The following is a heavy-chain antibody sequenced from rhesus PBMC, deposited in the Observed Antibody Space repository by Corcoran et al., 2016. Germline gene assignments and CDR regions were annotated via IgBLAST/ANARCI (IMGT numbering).Heavy chain of an antibody. CDR2: IDPSNSET. D-gene: IGHD2-39*01. V-gene: IGHV5-20*02. CDR3: ARGRTLGFDY. CDR1: GYSFNHYW. J-gene: IGHJ4*01. Sequence: EVQLVQSGAEVKRPGESLKISCTTSGYSFNHYWISWVRQMSGKGLEWMGEIDPSNSETGYSPSFQGQVTISADKASTTAYLQWSSLKASDTATDYCARGRTLGFDYWGQGVLVTISS.